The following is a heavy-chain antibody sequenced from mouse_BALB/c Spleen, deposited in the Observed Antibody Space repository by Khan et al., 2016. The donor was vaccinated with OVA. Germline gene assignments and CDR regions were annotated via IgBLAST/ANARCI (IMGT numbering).Heavy chain of an antibody. CDR3: ARDYGSSFWFAY. V-gene: IGHV1S136*01. J-gene: IGHJ3*01. D-gene: IGHD1-1*01. CDR1: GYTFTNYI. Sequence: VQLQQSGPGLVKPGASVKMSCKASGYTFTNYIIHWVKQKPGQGLDWIGYINPYNDGSKYNEKFKGKATLTSDKSSNTAYMELSGLTSEDSAVYYCARDYGSSFWFAYWGQGTLVTVSA. CDR2: INPYNDGS.